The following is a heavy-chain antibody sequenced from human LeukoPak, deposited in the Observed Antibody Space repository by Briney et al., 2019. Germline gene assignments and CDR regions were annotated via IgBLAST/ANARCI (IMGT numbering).Heavy chain of an antibody. D-gene: IGHD5-24*01. J-gene: IGHJ4*02. V-gene: IGHV1-46*01. CDR2: INPRYGST. CDR3: AREEARDGSTGYYFDY. Sequence: ASVKVSCTASGYTFSNYHIHWVRQAPGQGIEWMGIINPRYGSTTYAQKFQGRVTMTRVMSTSTVYMELSSLRSEDTAVYYCAREEARDGSTGYYFDYWGQGTLVTVSS. CDR1: GYTFSNYH.